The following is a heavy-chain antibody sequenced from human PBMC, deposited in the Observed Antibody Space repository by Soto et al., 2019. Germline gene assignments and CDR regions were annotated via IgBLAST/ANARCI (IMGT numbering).Heavy chain of an antibody. Sequence: GGSLRLSCVASGFTFKNNWMSWVRQAPGKGLEWVANINQDGSAKSYVDSVKGRFTISRDNAKTSLYLETDTLTPEDTAMYYCVIDTPYDDTHAYYAHWGQGTLVTVSS. CDR1: GFTFKNNW. J-gene: IGHJ1*01. D-gene: IGHD3-16*01. CDR3: VIDTPYDDTHAYYAH. CDR2: INQDGSAK. V-gene: IGHV3-7*01.